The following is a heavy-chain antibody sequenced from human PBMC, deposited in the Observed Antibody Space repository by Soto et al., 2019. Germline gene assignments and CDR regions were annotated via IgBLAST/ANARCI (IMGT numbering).Heavy chain of an antibody. CDR2: ISYDSDTI. V-gene: IGHV3-48*02. CDR1: GFTFGTYS. Sequence: GGSLRLSCAGSGFTFGTYSINWVRQAAGKGLEWIAYISYDSDTIQYADSVKGRFTISRDNAKNSLYLQMNSLRDEDTAVYYYARLYYDYGWGQGTTVTVAS. D-gene: IGHD3-3*01. J-gene: IGHJ6*02. CDR3: ARLYYDYG.